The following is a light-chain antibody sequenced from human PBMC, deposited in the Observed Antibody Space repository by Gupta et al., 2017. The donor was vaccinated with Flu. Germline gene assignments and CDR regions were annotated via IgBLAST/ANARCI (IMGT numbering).Light chain of an antibody. CDR2: DAF. CDR1: QSVSTS. V-gene: IGKV1-39*01. J-gene: IGKJ2*01. CDR3: QQSHGFPYT. Sequence: DIQMTQSPSSLSTSVGDRATITCRPSQSVSTSLNWYQQNSGKAPKLLIYDAFNLQSGVPSRFSGSRSGTDFTLTITNLQPEDSATYFCQQSHGFPYTFGPGTKVEI.